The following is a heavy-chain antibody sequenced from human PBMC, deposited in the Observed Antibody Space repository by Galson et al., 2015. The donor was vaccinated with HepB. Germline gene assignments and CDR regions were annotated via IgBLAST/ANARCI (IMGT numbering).Heavy chain of an antibody. CDR2: ISGSGGST. CDR3: AKDPLRFGERPLLGYFDY. V-gene: IGHV3-23*01. Sequence: SLRLSCAASGFTFSSYAMSWVRQAPGKGLEWVSAISGSGGSTYYADSVKGLFTISRDNSKNTLYLQMNSLRADDTAVYYCAKDPLRFGERPLLGYFDYWGQGTLVTVSS. CDR1: GFTFSSYA. D-gene: IGHD3-16*01. J-gene: IGHJ4*02.